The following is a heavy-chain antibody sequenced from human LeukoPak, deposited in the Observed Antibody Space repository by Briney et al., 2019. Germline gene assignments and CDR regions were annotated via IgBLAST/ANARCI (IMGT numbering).Heavy chain of an antibody. D-gene: IGHD5-24*01. CDR2: IIPIFGTA. J-gene: IGHJ4*02. Sequence: SVKVSCKASGGTFSSYAISWVRQAPGQGLEWMGGIIPIFGTANYAQKFQGRVTITADESTSTAYMELSSLRPEDTAVYYCATDTSGGERWLQYYWGQGTLVTVSS. CDR3: ATDTSGGERWLQYY. CDR1: GGTFSSYA. V-gene: IGHV1-69*13.